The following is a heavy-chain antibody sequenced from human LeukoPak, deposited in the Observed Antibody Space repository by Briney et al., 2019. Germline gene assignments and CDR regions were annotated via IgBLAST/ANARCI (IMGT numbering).Heavy chain of an antibody. J-gene: IGHJ6*02. CDR3: ASWDTAMDRYYYYGMDV. CDR1: GYTFTSYG. Sequence: GASVKVSCKASGYTFTSYGISWVRQAPGQGLEWMGWISAYNGNTNYAQKLQGRVTMTTDTSTSTASMELRSLRSDDTAVYYCASWDTAMDRYYYYGMDVWGQGTTVTVSS. CDR2: ISAYNGNT. D-gene: IGHD5-18*01. V-gene: IGHV1-18*01.